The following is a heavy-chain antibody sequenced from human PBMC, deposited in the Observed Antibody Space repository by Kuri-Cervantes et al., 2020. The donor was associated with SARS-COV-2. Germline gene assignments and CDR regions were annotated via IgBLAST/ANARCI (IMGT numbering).Heavy chain of an antibody. Sequence: GGSLRLSCAASGFTFSDYYMSWIRQAPGKGLEWVSSISRTSGDIYYADSLKGRFTFSRDNAKNSLFLQMNSLRAEDTAVYYCVSDGDHWNFDYWGQGTLVTVSS. V-gene: IGHV3-11*06. D-gene: IGHD1-1*01. CDR1: GFTFSDYY. CDR3: VSDGDHWNFDY. J-gene: IGHJ4*02. CDR2: ISRTSGDI.